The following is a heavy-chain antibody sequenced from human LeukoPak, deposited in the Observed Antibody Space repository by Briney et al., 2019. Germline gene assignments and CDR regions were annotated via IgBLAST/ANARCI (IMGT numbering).Heavy chain of an antibody. J-gene: IGHJ6*02. CDR2: ISYDGSNK. V-gene: IGHV3-30-3*01. CDR3: AKVMITLVTPYYYGMDV. Sequence: GGSLRLSCAASGFTFSNYAMHWVRQAPGKGLEWVAVISYDGSNKYYADSVKGRFTISRDNSKNTLYLQMNSLRAEDTAVYYCAKVMITLVTPYYYGMDVWGQGTTVTVSS. D-gene: IGHD3-9*01. CDR1: GFTFSNYA.